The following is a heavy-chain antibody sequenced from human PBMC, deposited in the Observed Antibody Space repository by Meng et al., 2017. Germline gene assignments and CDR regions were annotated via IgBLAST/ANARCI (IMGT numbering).Heavy chain of an antibody. V-gene: IGHV4-39*07. CDR3: ARGRVVNWFDP. CDR2: IYYSGST. CDR1: GGSSSSSSYY. Sequence: EPGPGRGKPSKTLSLTCTVSGGSSSSSSYYWGWIRQPPGKGLEWIGSIYYSGSTYYNPSLKSRVTISVDTSKNQFSLKLSSVTAADTAVYYCARGRVVNWFDPWGQGTLVTVSS. J-gene: IGHJ5*02. D-gene: IGHD2-15*01.